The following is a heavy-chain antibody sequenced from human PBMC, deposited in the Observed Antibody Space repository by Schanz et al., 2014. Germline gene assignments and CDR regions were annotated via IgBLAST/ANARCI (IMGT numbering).Heavy chain of an antibody. CDR1: GFPFSDYF. D-gene: IGHD3-10*01. Sequence: EVQLVESGGGLVKPGGSLRLSCTASGFPFSDYFMAWIRQPPGRGLEWVSALSEGGGGTHYADSVKGRFTISRDNSKNTLYLQMNSLRAEDTAVYYCARGRFGELSAFDIWGQGTMVTVSS. CDR2: LSEGGGGT. J-gene: IGHJ3*02. V-gene: IGHV3-23*04. CDR3: ARGRFGELSAFDI.